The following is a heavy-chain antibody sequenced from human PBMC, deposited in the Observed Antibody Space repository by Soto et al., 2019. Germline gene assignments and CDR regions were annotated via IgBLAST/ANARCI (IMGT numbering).Heavy chain of an antibody. CDR1: GFTFDDYT. V-gene: IGHV3-43*01. Sequence: QLGGSLRLSCAASGFTFDDYTMHWVRQAPGKGLEWVSLISWDGGSTYYADSVKGRFTISRDNSKNSLYLQMNSLRTEDTALYYCAKDRAEDSYGLSYYGMDVWGQGTTVAVSS. J-gene: IGHJ6*02. CDR3: AKDRAEDSYGLSYYGMDV. D-gene: IGHD5-18*01. CDR2: ISWDGGST.